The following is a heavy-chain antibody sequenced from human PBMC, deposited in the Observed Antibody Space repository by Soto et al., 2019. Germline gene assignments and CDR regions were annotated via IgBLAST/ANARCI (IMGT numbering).Heavy chain of an antibody. V-gene: IGHV1-69*13. CDR3: ERERYSGSYGGYYFDY. CDR1: GGTFSSYA. Sequence: GSSVKVSCKASGGTFSSYAISWVRQAPGQGLEWMGGIIPIFGTANYAQKFQGRVTINADESTSPAYMELSSLRSEDTAGYYCERERYSGSYGGYYFDYWGQGTLVTVSS. D-gene: IGHD1-26*01. J-gene: IGHJ4*02. CDR2: IIPIFGTA.